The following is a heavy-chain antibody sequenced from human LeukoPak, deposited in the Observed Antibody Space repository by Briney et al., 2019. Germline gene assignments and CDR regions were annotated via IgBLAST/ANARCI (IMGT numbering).Heavy chain of an antibody. CDR2: ISAYNGNT. J-gene: IGHJ4*02. CDR1: GYTFTSYG. Sequence: SVKVSCKASGYTFTSYGISWVRQAPGQGLEWMGWISAYNGNTNYAQKLQGRVTMTTDTSTSTAYMELRSLRSDDTAVYYCVSPRRQISILWPQFDYWGQGTLVTVSS. D-gene: IGHD2-21*01. CDR3: VSPRRQISILWPQFDY. V-gene: IGHV1-18*01.